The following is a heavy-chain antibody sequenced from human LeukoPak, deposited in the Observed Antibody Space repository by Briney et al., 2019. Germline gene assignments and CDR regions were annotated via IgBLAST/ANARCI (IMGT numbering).Heavy chain of an antibody. CDR1: GYTFTRYG. CDR3: VRDGHRLYDYYYYYMDA. Sequence: ASVKVSCKASGYTFTRYGISWVRQAPGQRLEWMGWISAYNGHTNYTQKLQGRVTMTTDTSTSTAYMELRSLRSDDTAVYFCVRDGHRLYDYYYYYMDAWGKGTTVTGSS. J-gene: IGHJ6*03. CDR2: ISAYNGHT. V-gene: IGHV1-18*01. D-gene: IGHD2-2*02.